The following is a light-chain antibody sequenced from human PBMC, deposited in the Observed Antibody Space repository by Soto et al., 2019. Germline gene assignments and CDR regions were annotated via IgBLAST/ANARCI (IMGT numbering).Light chain of an antibody. CDR3: QQYMSSVT. Sequence: VMTQSPASLSLSPGQRATLSCRASQSVDSTFFAWYQKKPGEAPRLLIYGASKRATGLPDRFSGRGSGTDFTLISSRLEPEVFALYYCQQYMSSVTFGQGTKVEIK. J-gene: IGKJ1*01. CDR2: GAS. CDR1: QSVDSTF. V-gene: IGKV3-20*01.